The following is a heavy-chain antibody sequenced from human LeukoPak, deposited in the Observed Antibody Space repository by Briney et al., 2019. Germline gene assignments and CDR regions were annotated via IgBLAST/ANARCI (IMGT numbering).Heavy chain of an antibody. CDR2: IYYSGST. CDR3: PRQDQLLLTFDY. CDR1: GGSISSGGYY. V-gene: IGHV4-31*03. D-gene: IGHD2-2*01. Sequence: SETLSLTCTVSGGSISSGGYYWSWIRQHPGKGLEWIGYIYYSGSTYYNPSLKSRVTISVDTSKNQFSLKLSSVTAADTAVYYCPRQDQLLLTFDYWGQGTLVTVSS. J-gene: IGHJ4*02.